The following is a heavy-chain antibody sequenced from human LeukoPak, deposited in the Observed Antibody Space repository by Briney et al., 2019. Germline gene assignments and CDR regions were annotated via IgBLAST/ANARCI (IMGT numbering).Heavy chain of an antibody. CDR2: IIPIFGTA. Sequence: SVEVSCKASGGTFSSYAISWVRQAPGQGLEWMGGIIPIFGTANYAQKFQGRVTITADESTSTAYMELSSLRSEDTAVYYCAREGPGLPAAPHAIWGQGTLVTVSS. D-gene: IGHD2-2*01. V-gene: IGHV1-69*13. J-gene: IGHJ4*02. CDR1: GGTFSSYA. CDR3: AREGPGLPAAPHAI.